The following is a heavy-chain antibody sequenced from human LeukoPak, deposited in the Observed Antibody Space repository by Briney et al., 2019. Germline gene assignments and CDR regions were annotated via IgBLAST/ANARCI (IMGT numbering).Heavy chain of an antibody. CDR1: GGSISSYY. CDR2: ISLSGLT. V-gene: IGHV4-4*02. Sequence: PSETLSLTCTVSGGSISSYYWSWVRQPPGQGLEWIGEISLSGLTNYNPSLKSRVTMSLDKSKNHLSLNLTSVTAADTAVYYCSRESGAFCPFGYWGQGTLVTVSS. J-gene: IGHJ4*02. D-gene: IGHD1-26*01. CDR3: SRESGAFCPFGY.